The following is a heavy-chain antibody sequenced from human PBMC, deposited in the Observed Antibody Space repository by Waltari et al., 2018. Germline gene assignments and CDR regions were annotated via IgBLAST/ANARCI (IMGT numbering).Heavy chain of an antibody. CDR3: AKGQGGRRWYFDY. J-gene: IGHJ4*02. D-gene: IGHD3-16*01. Sequence: EVQLLESGGGLVQPGGSLRLSCTASGLSFSTYGMTWVRQAPGKGLDGVSSISPNSISTYYADSVKGRFTISRDNSKRTVILQLSSLRVEDTAIYYCAKGQGGRRWYFDYWGQGSQVTVSS. CDR1: GLSFSTYG. V-gene: IGHV3-23*01. CDR2: ISPNSIST.